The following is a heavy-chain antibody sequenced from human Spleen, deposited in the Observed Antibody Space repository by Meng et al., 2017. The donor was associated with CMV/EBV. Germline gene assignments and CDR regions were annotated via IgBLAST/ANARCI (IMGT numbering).Heavy chain of an antibody. V-gene: IGHV3-23*01. D-gene: IGHD3-3*01. J-gene: IGHJ4*02. CDR2: IGGGGGST. CDR3: ANTYYDFWSGYYTGLTYYFDY. CDR1: DA. Sequence: DALSWFRQAPGKGLEGVSAIGGGGGSTYYADSVKGRFTISRDNSKNTLYLQMNSLRAEDTAVYYCANTYYDFWSGYYTGLTYYFDYWGQGTLVTVSS.